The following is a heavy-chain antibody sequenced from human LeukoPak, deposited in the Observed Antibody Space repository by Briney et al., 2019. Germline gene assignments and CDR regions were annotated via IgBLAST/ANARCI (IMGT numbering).Heavy chain of an antibody. CDR3: AKDRAGTPWAD. J-gene: IGHJ4*02. Sequence: GGSLRLSCAASGFTFTTYTMTWVRQAPGKGLECVSTISGSGTDTYCADSVKGRFTISRDNSRNTLFLQMNSLRAEDTAVYYCAKDRAGTPWADWGQGTLVTVSS. CDR1: GFTFTTYT. V-gene: IGHV3-23*01. CDR2: ISGSGTDT. D-gene: IGHD1-1*01.